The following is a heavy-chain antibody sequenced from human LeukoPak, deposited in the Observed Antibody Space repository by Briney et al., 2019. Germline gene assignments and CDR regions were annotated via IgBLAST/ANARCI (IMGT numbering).Heavy chain of an antibody. Sequence: SETLSLTCAVSGDSITSFHWTWFRQPAGRGLEWIGLIYTSGSTLYNPSLQSRVAMSVDMTKNQLSLKVTSVTAADAATYYCARKDGDFWGQGTLVTVSS. V-gene: IGHV4-4*07. CDR2: IYTSGST. CDR1: GDSITSFH. CDR3: ARKDGDF. J-gene: IGHJ4*02.